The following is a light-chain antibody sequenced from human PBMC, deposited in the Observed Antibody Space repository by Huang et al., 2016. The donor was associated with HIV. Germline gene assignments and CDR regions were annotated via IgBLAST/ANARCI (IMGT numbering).Light chain of an antibody. CDR3: QQYNNWPPLT. J-gene: IGKJ4*01. Sequence: EIVMTQSPGTLSVSPGERATLSCRASQSVISNLVWYQQKPGQAPSLLIYGASTRATGIPARFSGSGSGTEFTLTISSLQSEDFAVYYCQQYNNWPPLTFGGGTKVEIK. CDR2: GAS. V-gene: IGKV3-15*01. CDR1: QSVISN.